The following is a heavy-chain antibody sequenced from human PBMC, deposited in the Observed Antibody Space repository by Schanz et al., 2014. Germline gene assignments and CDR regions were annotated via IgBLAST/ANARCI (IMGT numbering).Heavy chain of an antibody. V-gene: IGHV3-30*03. J-gene: IGHJ4*02. CDR2: ISYDGSNK. Sequence: QLVGSGGGLIQPGGSLRLSCTASGFAFSSYSMNWVRQAPGKGLEWVAVISYDGSNKYYADSVKGRFTISRDNSRNTLYLQMNSLRTEDTAVYYCASPSGYSDYGTYFDFWGQGTLXTVSS. D-gene: IGHD5-12*01. CDR3: ASPSGYSDYGTYFDF. CDR1: GFAFSSYS.